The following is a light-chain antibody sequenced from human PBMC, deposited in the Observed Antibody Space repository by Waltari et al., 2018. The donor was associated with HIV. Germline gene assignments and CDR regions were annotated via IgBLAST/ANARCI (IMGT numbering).Light chain of an antibody. CDR1: QPVSANY. V-gene: IGKV3-20*01. J-gene: IGKJ1*01. Sequence: EIVLTQPPGTLSLSPGERATLSCRASQPVSANYLAWYQQKPGQAPRLLIYDASTRATGIPDRFTGSGSGTDFTLTISRLEPEDFALYYCQQYGSSPRTFGQGTKVEVK. CDR3: QQYGSSPRT. CDR2: DAS.